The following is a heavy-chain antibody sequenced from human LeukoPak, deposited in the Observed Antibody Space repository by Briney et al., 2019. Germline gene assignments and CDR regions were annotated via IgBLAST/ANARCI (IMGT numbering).Heavy chain of an antibody. J-gene: IGHJ5*02. D-gene: IGHD1-26*01. Sequence: SETLSLTCAVYGGSFSGYYWSWIRQPPGKGLEWIGEINHSGSTNYNPSLKSRVTISVDTSKNQFSLKLSSVTAADTAVYYCARDNSGSYLPWGQGTLVTVSS. CDR3: ARDNSGSYLP. V-gene: IGHV4-34*01. CDR2: INHSGST. CDR1: GGSFSGYY.